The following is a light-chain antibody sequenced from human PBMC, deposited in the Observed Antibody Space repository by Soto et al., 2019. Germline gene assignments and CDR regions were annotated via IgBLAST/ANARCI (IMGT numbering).Light chain of an antibody. J-gene: IGLJ1*01. CDR1: SSDVGGYNY. CDR2: EVS. CDR3: SSYTSSSTPYV. Sequence: QSALTQPASVSGSPGQSITISCTGTSSDVGGYNYVSWYQQHPGKAPKLMIYEVSNRPSGVSNRFSGSKSGNTASLNISGLQDEDEADYYCSSYTSSSTPYVFGTGTKLTVL. V-gene: IGLV2-14*01.